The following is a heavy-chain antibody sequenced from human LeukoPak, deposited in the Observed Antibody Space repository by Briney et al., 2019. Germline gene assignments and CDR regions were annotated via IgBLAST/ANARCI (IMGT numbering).Heavy chain of an antibody. CDR3: AREGELPSGTLFDY. CDR2: ISYDGSNK. Sequence: GGSLRLSCAASGFTFSSYAMHWVRQAPGKGLEWVAVISYDGSNKYYADSVKGRFTISRDNSKNTLYLQMSSLRAEDTAVYYYAREGELPSGTLFDYWGQGTLVTVSS. D-gene: IGHD1-26*01. J-gene: IGHJ4*02. V-gene: IGHV3-30-3*01. CDR1: GFTFSSYA.